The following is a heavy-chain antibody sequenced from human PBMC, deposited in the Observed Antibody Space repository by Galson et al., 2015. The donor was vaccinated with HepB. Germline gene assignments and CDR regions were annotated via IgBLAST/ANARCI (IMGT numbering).Heavy chain of an antibody. CDR3: ARGGYSGYKSYFDY. V-gene: IGHV3-48*03. CDR2: ISSSGGSI. D-gene: IGHD5-12*01. J-gene: IGHJ4*02. CDR1: GFTFSSYE. Sequence: SLRLSCAASGFTFSSYEMNWVRQAPGKGLEWVSYISSSGGSIFYADSVKGRFTISRDNAKNSLYLQMNSLRAEDTAVYYCARGGYSGYKSYFDYWGQGTLVTVSS.